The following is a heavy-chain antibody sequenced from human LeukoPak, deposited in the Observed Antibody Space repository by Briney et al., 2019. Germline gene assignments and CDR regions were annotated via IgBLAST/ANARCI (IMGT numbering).Heavy chain of an antibody. Sequence: GGSLRLSCAASRFTLSTYWMSWVCHAPGKGLEWVAHIKQDGSQEYYVDSVKGRFTISRDSAKNSLYLQMDSLRAEDTAVYYCPRKYDSSGYYDYWGQGTLVTVSS. CDR2: IKQDGSQE. J-gene: IGHJ4*02. CDR3: PRKYDSSGYYDY. CDR1: RFTLSTYW. V-gene: IGHV3-7*03. D-gene: IGHD3-22*01.